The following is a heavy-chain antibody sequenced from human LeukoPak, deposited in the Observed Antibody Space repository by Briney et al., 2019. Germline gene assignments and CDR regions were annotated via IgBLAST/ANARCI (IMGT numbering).Heavy chain of an antibody. CDR3: ARVTQVVDYGMDV. D-gene: IGHD6-6*01. J-gene: IGHJ6*02. V-gene: IGHV3-11*06. CDR1: GFTFSDYY. Sequence: GGSLRLSCAASGFTFSDYYMTWIRQAPGKGLEWVSYISDTSTYTKYIDSVKDRCTISRDNAKKSVYLQMNSLRAEDTAVYYCARVTQVVDYGMDVWGQGTTVTVSS. CDR2: ISDTSTYT.